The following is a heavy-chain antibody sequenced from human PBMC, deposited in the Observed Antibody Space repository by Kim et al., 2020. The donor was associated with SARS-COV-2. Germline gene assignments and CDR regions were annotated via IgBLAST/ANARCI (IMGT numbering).Heavy chain of an antibody. CDR3: ARQYSSGDYYFDY. J-gene: IGHJ4*02. D-gene: IGHD6-19*01. Sequence: NPPLDKRVTISVDTSKNQFTLMLSSVTAADTAVYYCARQYSSGDYYFDYWGRGTLVTVSS. V-gene: IGHV4-61*07.